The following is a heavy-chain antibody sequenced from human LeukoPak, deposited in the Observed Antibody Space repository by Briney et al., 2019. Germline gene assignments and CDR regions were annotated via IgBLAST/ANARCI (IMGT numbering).Heavy chain of an antibody. CDR3: ARVLRYYYDSSASH. J-gene: IGHJ4*02. D-gene: IGHD3-22*01. Sequence: GASVKVSCKASGYTFTGYYMHWVRQAPGQGLEWVGWINPNSGDTNSAQKLQGRVTMTTDTSTSTAYMELRSLRSDDTAVYYCARVLRYYYDSSASHWGQGTLVTVSS. V-gene: IGHV1-2*02. CDR1: GYTFTGYY. CDR2: INPNSGDT.